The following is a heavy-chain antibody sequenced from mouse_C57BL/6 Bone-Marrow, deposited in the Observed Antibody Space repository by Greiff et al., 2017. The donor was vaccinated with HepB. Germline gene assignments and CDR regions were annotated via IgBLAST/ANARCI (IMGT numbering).Heavy chain of an antibody. CDR1: GFNIKDDY. J-gene: IGHJ2*01. D-gene: IGHD1-1*01. CDR2: IDPENGDT. CDR3: TKGTFTTVGFDY. Sequence: VQLKQSGAELVRPGASVKLSCTASGFNIKDDYMHWVKQRPEQGLEWIGWIDPENGDTEYASKFQGKATITADTSSNTAYLQLSSLTSEDTAVYYCTKGTFTTVGFDYWGQGTTLTVSS. V-gene: IGHV14-4*01.